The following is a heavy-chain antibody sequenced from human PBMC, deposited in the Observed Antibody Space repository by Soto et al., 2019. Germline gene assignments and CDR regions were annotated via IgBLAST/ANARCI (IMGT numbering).Heavy chain of an antibody. V-gene: IGHV4-30-2*01. CDR2: IYHSGST. D-gene: IGHD3-10*01. Sequence: QLQLQESGSGLVKPSQTLSLTCAVSGGSISSGGYSWSWIRQPPGKGLEWIGYIYHSGSTYYNPSLKTRVTISVDTSKNQFSLKLSSVTAADTSVYYCARGRVRGVINWFDPWGQGTLVTVSS. J-gene: IGHJ5*02. CDR1: GGSISSGGYS. CDR3: ARGRVRGVINWFDP.